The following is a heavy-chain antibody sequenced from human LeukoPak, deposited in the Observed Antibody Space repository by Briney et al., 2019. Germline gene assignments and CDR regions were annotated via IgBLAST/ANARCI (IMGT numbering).Heavy chain of an antibody. Sequence: PGGSLRLSCAASGFTLNFYEMNWVRQASGKGLEWISYISSSGSTIYYADSVKGRFTISRDNSKNTLYLQMNSLRAEDTAVYYCAKDPWRVGATNFDYWGQGTLVTVSS. CDR2: ISSSGSTI. J-gene: IGHJ4*02. CDR3: AKDPWRVGATNFDY. D-gene: IGHD1-26*01. CDR1: GFTLNFYE. V-gene: IGHV3-48*03.